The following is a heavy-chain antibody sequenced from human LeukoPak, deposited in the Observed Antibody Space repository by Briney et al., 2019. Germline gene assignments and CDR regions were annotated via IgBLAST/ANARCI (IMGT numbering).Heavy chain of an antibody. J-gene: IGHJ4*02. Sequence: SETLSLTCTVSGGSISSYYWSWIRQPPGKGLEWIGYIYYSGSTKYNPSLKSRVTISVDTSRNQFSLKLSSVTAADTAVYYCARWYSSGWAFDYWGQGTLVTVSS. CDR1: GGSISSYY. CDR2: IYYSGST. CDR3: ARWYSSGWAFDY. V-gene: IGHV4-59*08. D-gene: IGHD6-19*01.